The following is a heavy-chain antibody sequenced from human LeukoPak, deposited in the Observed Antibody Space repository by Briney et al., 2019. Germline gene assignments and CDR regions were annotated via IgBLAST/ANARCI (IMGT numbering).Heavy chain of an antibody. CDR1: GGSISSYY. D-gene: IGHD3-22*01. J-gene: IGHJ5*02. CDR3: ARHDTAGYGWFDP. CDR2: IYTSGST. Sequence: SETLSLTCTVSGGSISSYYWSWIRQPPGKGLEWIGYIYTSGSTNYNPSLKSRVTISVDTSKNQFSLKLSSVTAADTAVYYCARHDTAGYGWFDPWGQGTLVTVSS. V-gene: IGHV4-4*09.